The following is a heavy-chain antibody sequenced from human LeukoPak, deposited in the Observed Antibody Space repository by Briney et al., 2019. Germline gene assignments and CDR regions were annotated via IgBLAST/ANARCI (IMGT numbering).Heavy chain of an antibody. CDR2: INHSGST. V-gene: IGHV4-34*01. CDR1: GGSFSGYY. D-gene: IGHD2-2*01. Sequence: SETLSLTCAVYGGSFSGYYWSWIRQPPGKGLEWIGEINHSGSTNYNPSLKSQVTISVDTSKNQFSLKLSSVTAADTAVYYCARDLRIDVVVPAAMSSYNWFDPWGQGTLVTVSS. CDR3: ARDLRIDVVVPAAMSSYNWFDP. J-gene: IGHJ5*02.